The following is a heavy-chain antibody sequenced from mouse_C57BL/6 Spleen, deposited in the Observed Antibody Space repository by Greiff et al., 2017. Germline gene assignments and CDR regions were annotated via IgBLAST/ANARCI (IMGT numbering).Heavy chain of an antibody. CDR3: ARDDFDY. CDR1: GFTLSSYA. CDR2: ISDGGSYT. J-gene: IGHJ2*01. Sequence: EVMLVESGGGLVKPGGSLKLSCAASGFTLSSYAMSWVRQTPEKRLEWVATISDGGSYTYYPDNVKGRFTISRDNAKNNLYLQMSHLKSEDTAMYYCARDDFDYWGQGTTLTVSS. V-gene: IGHV5-4*01.